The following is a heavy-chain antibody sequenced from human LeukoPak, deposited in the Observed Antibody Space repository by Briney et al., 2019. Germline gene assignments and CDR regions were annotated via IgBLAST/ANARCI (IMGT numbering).Heavy chain of an antibody. D-gene: IGHD3-16*01. J-gene: IGHJ4*02. CDR2: ISYDGSNK. Sequence: GRSLRLSCAASGFTFSSYAMHWVRQAPGKGLEWVAVISYDGSNKYYADSVKGRFTISRDNSKNTLYLQMNSLRAEDTAVYYCARWGYYFDYWGQGTLVTVSS. CDR1: GFTFSSYA. CDR3: ARWGYYFDY. V-gene: IGHV3-30-3*01.